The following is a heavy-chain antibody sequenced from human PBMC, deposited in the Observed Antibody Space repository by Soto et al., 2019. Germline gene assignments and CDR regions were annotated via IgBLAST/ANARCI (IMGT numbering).Heavy chain of an antibody. D-gene: IGHD2-8*01. J-gene: IGHJ5*02. CDR1: GFTFSDYY. Sequence: QVQLVESGGGLVKPGGSLRLSCAASGFTFSDYYMSWIRQAPGKGLEWVSYISSSGSTIYYADSVKGRFTISRDNAKNSLFLKWNVLGAAGRAVYYCARGLKDRRGWFDRWGQGTLVTVSS. CDR2: ISSSGSTI. V-gene: IGHV3-11*01. CDR3: ARGLKDRRGWFDR.